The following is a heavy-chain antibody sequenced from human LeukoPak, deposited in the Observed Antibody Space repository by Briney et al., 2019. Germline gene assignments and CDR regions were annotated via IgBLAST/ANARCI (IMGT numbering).Heavy chain of an antibody. CDR2: INHSGST. Sequence: SETLSLTCAVYGGSFSGYYWSWIRQPPGKGLEWIGEINHSGSTNYNPSLKSRATISVDTSKNQFSLKLSSVTAADTAVYYCARGPRRSGSYYSNYYYGMDVWGQGTTVTVSS. J-gene: IGHJ6*02. CDR3: ARGPRRSGSYYSNYYYGMDV. V-gene: IGHV4-34*01. CDR1: GGSFSGYY. D-gene: IGHD3-10*01.